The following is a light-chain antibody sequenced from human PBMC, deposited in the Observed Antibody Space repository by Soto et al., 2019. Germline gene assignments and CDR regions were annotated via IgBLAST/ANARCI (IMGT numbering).Light chain of an antibody. CDR3: AAWDDSLNGYV. J-gene: IGLJ1*01. V-gene: IGLV1-44*01. Sequence: QSVLTQPPSASGTPVQRVTISCSGSSYNIGSNTVNWYQQLPGTAPKLLIYSNNQRPSGVPDRFSGSKSGTSASLAISGLQSEDEADYYCAAWDDSLNGYVFGTGTKVTVL. CDR1: SYNIGSNT. CDR2: SNN.